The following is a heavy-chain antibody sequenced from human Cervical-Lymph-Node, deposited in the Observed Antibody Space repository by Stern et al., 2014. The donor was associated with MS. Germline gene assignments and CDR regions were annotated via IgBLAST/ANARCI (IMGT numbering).Heavy chain of an antibody. CDR1: GGTFSNYA. D-gene: IGHD3-3*01. CDR2: IIPVFGTT. V-gene: IGHV1-69*06. J-gene: IGHJ4*02. Sequence: QVQLVQSGAEVKKPGSSVKVSCKASGGTFSNYAMNWVRQAPGQGLMWMGGIIPVFGTTIQTQHFQDRVTFTADKATNTAFLELTSLISGDTAIYYCVLQTLGATYWGQGTLVTVSS. CDR3: VLQTLGATY.